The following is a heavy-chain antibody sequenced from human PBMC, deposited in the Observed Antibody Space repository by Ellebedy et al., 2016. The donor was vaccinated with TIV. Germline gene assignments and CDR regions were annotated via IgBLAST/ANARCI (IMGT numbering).Heavy chain of an antibody. V-gene: IGHV3-48*03. CDR3: ARDDSSGYPRYFDY. J-gene: IGHJ4*02. D-gene: IGHD3-22*01. CDR2: ISSSGSPT. Sequence: GGSLRLSCAASGFHFSSYDVNWVRQAPGRGLEWLSYISSSGSPTKYADSVKGRFTIPRDNAKNSLYLQMNSLRAEDTAVYYCARDDSSGYPRYFDYWGQGTLVTVSS. CDR1: GFHFSSYD.